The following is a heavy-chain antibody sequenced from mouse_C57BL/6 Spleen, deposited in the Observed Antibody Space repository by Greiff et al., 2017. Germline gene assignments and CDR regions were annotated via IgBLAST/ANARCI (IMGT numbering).Heavy chain of an antibody. J-gene: IGHJ3*01. Sequence: QVQLQQPGAELVKPGASVKLSCKASVYTFTSYWMHWVKQRPGQGLEWIGMIHPNSGSTNYNEKFKSKATLTVDKSSSTAYMQLSSLTSEDSAVSYGAVGTSAWFAYWGQGTLVTVSA. CDR1: VYTFTSYW. CDR2: IHPNSGST. CDR3: AVGTSAWFAY. V-gene: IGHV1-64*01. D-gene: IGHD5-1*01.